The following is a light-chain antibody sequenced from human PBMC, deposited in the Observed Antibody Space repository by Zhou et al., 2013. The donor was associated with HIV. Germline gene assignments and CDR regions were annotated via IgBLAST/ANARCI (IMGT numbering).Light chain of an antibody. CDR1: QSISIY. CDR2: AAS. J-gene: IGKJ3*01. CDR3: QKCNSDPFT. V-gene: IGKV1-27*01. Sequence: DIQMTQSPSSLSASVGDRVTITCRASQSISIYLNWYQQKPGEVPRLLIYAASTLQSGVPSRFSGSGSGTHFTLTISSLQPEDVGAYFCQKCNSDPFTFGPGTKVHIK.